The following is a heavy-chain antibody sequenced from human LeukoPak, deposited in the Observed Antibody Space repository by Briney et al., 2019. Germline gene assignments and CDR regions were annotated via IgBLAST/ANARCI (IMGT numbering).Heavy chain of an antibody. CDR1: GFTFSSYG. Sequence: PGETLRLSCAASGFTFSSYGMSWVRQAPGKGLEWVSAISDSGGRTFYADSVKGRFTISRDNSKNTLYLQINSLRAEDTAVYYCAKCGGHGGLGYYYYYMDVWGKGTTVTVSS. CDR2: ISDSGGRT. V-gene: IGHV3-23*01. J-gene: IGHJ6*03. D-gene: IGHD2-21*01. CDR3: AKCGGHGGLGYYYYYMDV.